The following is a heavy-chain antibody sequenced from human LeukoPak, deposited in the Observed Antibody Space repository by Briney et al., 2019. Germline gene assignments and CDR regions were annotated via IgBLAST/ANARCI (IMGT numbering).Heavy chain of an antibody. Sequence: ASVKVSCKASGGTFSSYAISWVRQAPGQGLEWMGGIIPIFGTANYAQKFQGRVTITADKSTSTAYMELSSLRAEDTAVYYCARDGKGLSNYFDYWGQGTLVTVSS. V-gene: IGHV1-69*06. CDR3: ARDGKGLSNYFDY. J-gene: IGHJ4*02. D-gene: IGHD1-26*01. CDR2: IIPIFGTA. CDR1: GGTFSSYA.